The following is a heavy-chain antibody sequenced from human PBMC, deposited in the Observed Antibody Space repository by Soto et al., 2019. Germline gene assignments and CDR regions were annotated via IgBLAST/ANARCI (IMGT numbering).Heavy chain of an antibody. Sequence: PSETLSLTCTVSGGSINGYYWSWIRQPPGKGLEWIGYIYYTGSTNYHPSLKSRVTISVDTSKNQFSLKLSSVTAADTAVYYCARHLHIGYDYWGQGTLVTVSS. D-gene: IGHD2-21*01. CDR2: IYYTGST. CDR1: GGSINGYY. CDR3: ARHLHIGYDY. V-gene: IGHV4-59*08. J-gene: IGHJ4*02.